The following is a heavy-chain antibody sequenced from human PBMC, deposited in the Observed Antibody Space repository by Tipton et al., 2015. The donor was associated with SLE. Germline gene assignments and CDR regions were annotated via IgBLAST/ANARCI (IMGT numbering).Heavy chain of an antibody. CDR3: ARDRSSGDADLTFDP. V-gene: IGHV3-30*04. Sequence: SLRLSYAGSGFTFSSYAMHWVRQAPGKGLEWVAVIAYDGRRKYYADSVKGRFTISRDSSYNTLFLQMNSLRSEDTAIYYCARDRSSGDADLTFDPWGQGTLVTVSS. D-gene: IGHD1-26*01. CDR1: GFTFSSYA. CDR2: IAYDGRRK. J-gene: IGHJ5*02.